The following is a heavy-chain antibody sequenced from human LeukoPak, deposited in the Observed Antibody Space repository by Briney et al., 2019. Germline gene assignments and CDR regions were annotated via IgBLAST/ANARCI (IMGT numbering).Heavy chain of an antibody. CDR3: ARALAVAGKNWFDP. J-gene: IGHJ5*02. D-gene: IGHD6-19*01. Sequence: VASVKVSCKASGYTFTGYYMHWVRQAPGQGLEWMGCINPNSGGTNYAQKFQGRVTMTRDTSISTAYMELSRLRSDDTAVYYCARALAVAGKNWFDPWGQGTLVTVSS. CDR2: INPNSGGT. V-gene: IGHV1-2*02. CDR1: GYTFTGYY.